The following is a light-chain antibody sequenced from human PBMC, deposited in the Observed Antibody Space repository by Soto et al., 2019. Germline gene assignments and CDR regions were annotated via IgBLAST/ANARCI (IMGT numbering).Light chain of an antibody. CDR3: QQYNSYST. CDR2: DAS. Sequence: DIQMTQSPSSLSAYVGDRVTVTCRASQSISIWLAWYQQKPGKAPKLLIYDASSLESRVPSRFSGSGSGTEFTLTISSLQPDDFATYYCQQYNSYSTFGQGTKVDIK. V-gene: IGKV1-5*01. J-gene: IGKJ1*01. CDR1: QSISIW.